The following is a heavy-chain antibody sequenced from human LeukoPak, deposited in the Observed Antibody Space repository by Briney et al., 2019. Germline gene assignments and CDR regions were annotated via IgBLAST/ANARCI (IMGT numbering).Heavy chain of an antibody. V-gene: IGHV1-69*06. CDR3: AREDRDYGDYVHNWFDP. Sequence: GASVEVSCKASGGTFSSYAISWVRQAPGQGLKWMGGIIPIFGTANYAQKFQGRVTITADKSTSTAYMELSSLRSEDTAVYYCAREDRDYGDYVHNWFDPWGQGTLVTVSS. CDR1: GGTFSSYA. J-gene: IGHJ5*02. D-gene: IGHD4-17*01. CDR2: IIPIFGTA.